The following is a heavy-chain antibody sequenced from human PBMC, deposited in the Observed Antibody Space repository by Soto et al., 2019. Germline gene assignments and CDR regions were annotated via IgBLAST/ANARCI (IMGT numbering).Heavy chain of an antibody. CDR2: IYYSGST. CDR1: GGSISSHY. V-gene: IGHV4-59*11. CDR3: AGRALWFGGVDAFDI. D-gene: IGHD3-10*01. Sequence: QVQLQESGPGLVKPSETLSLTCTVSGGSISSHYWSWIRQPPGKGLEWIGYIYYSGSTNYNPSLKSRVTISVDTSKNQFSLKLSSVTAADTAVYYCAGRALWFGGVDAFDIWGQGTMVTVSS. J-gene: IGHJ3*02.